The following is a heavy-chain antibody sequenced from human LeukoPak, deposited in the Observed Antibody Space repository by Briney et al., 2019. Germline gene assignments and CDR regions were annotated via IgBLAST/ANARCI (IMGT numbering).Heavy chain of an antibody. J-gene: IGHJ4*02. CDR1: GFSFKDYA. CDR3: VRVDHRLESPEFDC. V-gene: IGHV3-23*01. D-gene: IGHD3-16*02. CDR2: LGGNGATR. Sequence: GGSLRLSRAASGFSFKDYAMSWVRQAPEKGLEWVSGLGGNGATRYYAGSVKGRFTISRDNSKNTVFLQMNSLTAEDTAVYYCVRVDHRLESPEFDCRGQGTLVTVSS.